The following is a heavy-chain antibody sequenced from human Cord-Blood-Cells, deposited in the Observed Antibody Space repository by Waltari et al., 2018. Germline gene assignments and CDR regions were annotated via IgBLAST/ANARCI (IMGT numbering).Heavy chain of an antibody. Sequence: QVQLVESGGGVVQPGRSLRLSCAASGFTFSSYGMHWVGQAPGKGLEWVAVIWYDGSNKYYADSVKGRFTISRDNSKNTLYLQMNSLRAEDTAVYYCARVPLWSGYYYYYYGMDVWGQGTTVTVSS. J-gene: IGHJ6*02. V-gene: IGHV3-33*01. CDR1: GFTFSSYG. D-gene: IGHD3-3*01. CDR2: IWYDGSNK. CDR3: ARVPLWSGYYYYYYGMDV.